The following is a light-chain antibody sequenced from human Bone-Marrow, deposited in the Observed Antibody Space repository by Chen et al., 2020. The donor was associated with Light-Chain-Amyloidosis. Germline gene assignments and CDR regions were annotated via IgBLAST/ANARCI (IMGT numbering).Light chain of an antibody. CDR2: GSS. CDR1: QTISSNY. CDR3: QQYGISPLT. Sequence: EIVLTPSPGTLSLSPGEGANLSCRASQTISSNYLTWYQQKVGQAPRLLIYGSSSRATGIPDRFTGSGSGTDFTLTINRLEPEDFAMYYCQQYGISPLTFGGGTKVEIK. J-gene: IGKJ4*01. V-gene: IGKV3-20*01.